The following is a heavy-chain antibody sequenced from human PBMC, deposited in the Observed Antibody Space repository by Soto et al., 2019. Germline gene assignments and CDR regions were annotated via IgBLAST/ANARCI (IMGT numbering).Heavy chain of an antibody. Sequence: QVALVQSGTEVKKSGASVKVSCKASGYSFINYGFSWVRQAPGQGPEWMGWINPYNGDTNYAQKFQGRVTLTTDTSTNTAYMDLRSLTSDDTAFYYCARDRLGFPDWFDAWGQGTLVTVSS. CDR2: INPYNGDT. J-gene: IGHJ5*02. CDR1: GYSFINYG. CDR3: ARDRLGFPDWFDA. V-gene: IGHV1-18*01. D-gene: IGHD6-19*01.